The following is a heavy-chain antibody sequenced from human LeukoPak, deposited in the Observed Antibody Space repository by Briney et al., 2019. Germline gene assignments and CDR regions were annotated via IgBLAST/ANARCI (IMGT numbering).Heavy chain of an antibody. CDR3: AKVRSSSGPLDY. CDR1: GFTFDDYA. CDR2: ISWNSGSI. J-gene: IGHJ4*02. Sequence: QTGRSLRLSCAASGFTFDDYAMHWVRQAPGKGLEWVSGISWNSGSIGYADSVKGRFTISRDNAKNSLYLQMNSLRAEDTALYYCAKVRSSSGPLDYWGQGTLVTVSS. V-gene: IGHV3-9*01.